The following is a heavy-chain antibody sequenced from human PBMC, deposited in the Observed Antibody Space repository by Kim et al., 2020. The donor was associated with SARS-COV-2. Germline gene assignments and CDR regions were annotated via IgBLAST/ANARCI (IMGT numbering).Heavy chain of an antibody. Sequence: SETLSLTCTVSGGSISSYYWSWIRQPAGKGLEWIGRIYTSGSTNYNPSLKSRVTMSVDTSKNQFSLKLSSVTAADTAVYYCARESRDSLELRWGSYYVPGLGAGLYFDYWGQGTLVTVSS. J-gene: IGHJ4*02. CDR3: ARESRDSLELRWGSYYVPGLGAGLYFDY. CDR1: GGSISSYY. V-gene: IGHV4-4*07. CDR2: IYTSGST. D-gene: IGHD1-26*01.